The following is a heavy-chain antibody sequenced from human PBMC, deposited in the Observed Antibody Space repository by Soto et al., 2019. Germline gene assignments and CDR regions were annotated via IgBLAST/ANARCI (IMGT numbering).Heavy chain of an antibody. J-gene: IGHJ6*02. CDR3: ARQQLLPFYYALDV. CDR2: IYYRGST. CDR1: GGSISGYY. Sequence: HVQLQESGPGLVKPSETLSLTCTVSGGSISGYYLSWIRQHPGKGLEYIGYIYYRGSTNYNPSLKRRVTLSVDTSRNQFSLKVNSVTAADTAVYYCARQQLLPFYYALDVWGQGTTVTVSS. V-gene: IGHV4-59*01. D-gene: IGHD6-13*01.